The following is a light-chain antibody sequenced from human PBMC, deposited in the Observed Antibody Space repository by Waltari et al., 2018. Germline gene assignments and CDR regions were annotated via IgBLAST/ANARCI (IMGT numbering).Light chain of an antibody. CDR2: GST. V-gene: IGLV1-40*01. CDR1: GTNIAAGYV. J-gene: IGLJ2*01. Sequence: QSVLTPPPSVSGAPVQGVTISSTGSGTNIAAGYVVHWDQQPPRAAPKLLIYGSTSRPLGVPDRFFGSTSGTSASLAITGLQAEDEADYYCQSYDTSLRVVFGGGTKLTVL. CDR3: QSYDTSLRVV.